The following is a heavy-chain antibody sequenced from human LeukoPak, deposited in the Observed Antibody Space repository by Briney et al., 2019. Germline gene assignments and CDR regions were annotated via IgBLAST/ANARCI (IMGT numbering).Heavy chain of an antibody. CDR3: ARGGKYCSGGSCFLDY. D-gene: IGHD2-15*01. CDR1: GYTFTSYG. Sequence: ASVKVSCKASGYTFTSYGISWVRQAPGQGLEWMGWISAYNGNTNYAQKLQGRVTMTTDTSTSTAYMELRSLRSDDTAVYYCARGGKYCSGGSCFLDYWGQGSLVTVSS. CDR2: ISAYNGNT. J-gene: IGHJ4*02. V-gene: IGHV1-18*01.